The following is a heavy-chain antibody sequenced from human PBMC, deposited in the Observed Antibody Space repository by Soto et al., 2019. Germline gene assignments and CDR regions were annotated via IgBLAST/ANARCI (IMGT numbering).Heavy chain of an antibody. D-gene: IGHD5-12*01. J-gene: IGHJ4*02. CDR1: GGTFSSYA. CDR2: INPSGGST. V-gene: IGHV1-69*10. CDR3: VRDYPIGRTFSGYDGIDY. Sequence: VKVSCKASGGTFSSYAISCVRQAPGQGLEWMGIINPSGGSTNYAQKFQGRVTITADKSTGTAYMELNSLRSEDTAVYYCVRDYPIGRTFSGYDGIDYWGQGTLVTVSS.